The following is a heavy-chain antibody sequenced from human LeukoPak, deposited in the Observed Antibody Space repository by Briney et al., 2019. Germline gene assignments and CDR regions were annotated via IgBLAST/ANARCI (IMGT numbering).Heavy chain of an antibody. CDR1: GSSISSYY. CDR3: ARDHGWRDAFDI. J-gene: IGHJ3*02. D-gene: IGHD4-17*01. V-gene: IGHV4-59*01. Sequence: PSETLSLACTVSGSSISSYYWSWIRQPPGKGLEWIGYIYYSGSTNYNPSLKSRVTISVDTSKNQFSLKLSSVTAADTAVYYCARDHGWRDAFDIWGQGTMVTVSS. CDR2: IYYSGST.